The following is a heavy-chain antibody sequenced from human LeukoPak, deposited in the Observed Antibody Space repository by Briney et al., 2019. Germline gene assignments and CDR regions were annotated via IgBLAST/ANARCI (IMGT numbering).Heavy chain of an antibody. CDR3: VRDAS. CDR2: IYSGGGT. V-gene: IGHV3-66*01. J-gene: IGHJ4*02. Sequence: PGGSLRLSCAVSGVTVSSNHMNWVRQAPGKGLEWVSAIYSGGGTYYADSVKGRFTLSRDISKNTLYLQMDSLRAEDTAVYYCVRDASWGQGTLVTVSS. CDR1: GVTVSSNH.